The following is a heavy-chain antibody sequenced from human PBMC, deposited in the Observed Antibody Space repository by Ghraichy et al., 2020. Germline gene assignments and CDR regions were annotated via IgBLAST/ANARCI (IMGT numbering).Heavy chain of an antibody. CDR1: GAPFSSHA. CDR3: ARWAVAGTDAFDI. D-gene: IGHD6-19*01. J-gene: IGHJ3*02. Sequence: SVKVSCKASGAPFSSHATSWVRLAPGQRLEWMGGIIPIFGTANYAQKFQGRVTITADESTSTAYMELSSLRSEDTAVYYCARWAVAGTDAFDIWGQGTMVTVSS. V-gene: IGHV1-69*13. CDR2: IIPIFGTA.